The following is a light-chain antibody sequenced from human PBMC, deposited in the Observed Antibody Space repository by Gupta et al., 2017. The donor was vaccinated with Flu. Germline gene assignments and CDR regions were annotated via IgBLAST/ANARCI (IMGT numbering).Light chain of an antibody. V-gene: IGKV3-15*01. CDR2: GAS. J-gene: IGKJ1*01. CDR3: QQYNNWWWT. Sequence: PATLSVSPGERATLSCRASQSVSSNLAWYQQKPGQAPRLLIYGASTRATGIPARFSGSGSGTEFTLTISSLQSEDFAVYYCQQYNNWWWTFGQGTKVEIK. CDR1: QSVSSN.